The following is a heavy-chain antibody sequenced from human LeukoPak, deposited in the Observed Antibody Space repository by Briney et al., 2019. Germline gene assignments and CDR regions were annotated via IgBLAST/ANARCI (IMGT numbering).Heavy chain of an antibody. CDR2: IKQDGSEK. J-gene: IGHJ4*02. CDR3: ARSLKIRYSSSFDY. Sequence: GGSLRLSCAASGFTFSSYWMSWVRQAPGKGLEWVXKIKQDGSEKYYVDSVKGRFTISRDNAKNSLYLQMNSLRAEDTAVYYCARSLKIRYSSSFDYWGQGTLVTVSS. D-gene: IGHD6-19*01. CDR1: GFTFSSYW. V-gene: IGHV3-7*05.